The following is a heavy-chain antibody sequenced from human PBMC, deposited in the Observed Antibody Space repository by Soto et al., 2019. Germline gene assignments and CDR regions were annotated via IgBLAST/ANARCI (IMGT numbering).Heavy chain of an antibody. J-gene: IGHJ6*03. CDR1: GFTFSNAW. V-gene: IGHV3-15*01. CDR2: IKSKTDGGTT. CDR3: TTGPCTYYDFWSGYGDTDYYYYMDV. D-gene: IGHD3-3*01. Sequence: PWGSLRLSCAAFGFTFSNAWMSWVRQAPGKGLEWVGRIKSKTDGGTTDYAAPVKGRFTISRDDSKNTLYLQMNSLKTEDTAVYYCTTGPCTYYDFWSGYGDTDYYYYMDVWGKGTTVTVSS.